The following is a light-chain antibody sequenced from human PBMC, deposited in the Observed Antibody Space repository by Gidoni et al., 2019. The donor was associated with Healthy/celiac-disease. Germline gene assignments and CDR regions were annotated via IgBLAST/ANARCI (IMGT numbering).Light chain of an antibody. J-gene: IGLJ2*01. CDR3: SSYTSSSTLGV. CDR2: DVS. V-gene: IGLV2-14*01. Sequence: QSALTQPASVSGSPGPPITISCTGTSSYVGGYNYVSWYQQHPGKAPKLMIYDVSNRPSGVSNRFSGSKSGNTASLTISGLQAEDEADYYCSSYTSSSTLGVFGGGTKLTVL. CDR1: SSYVGGYNY.